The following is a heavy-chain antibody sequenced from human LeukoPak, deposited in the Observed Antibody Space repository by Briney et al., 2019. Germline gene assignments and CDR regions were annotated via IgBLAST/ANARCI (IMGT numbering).Heavy chain of an antibody. V-gene: IGHV3-23*01. CDR3: AKEERGTRYYYYYYMDV. Sequence: GGSLRLSCAASGFTFSSYGMSWVRQAPGKGLEGVSAISGSGGSTYYADSVKGRFTTSRDNSKNTLYLQMNSLRAEDTAVYYCAKEERGTRYYYYYYMDVWGKGTTVTISS. CDR1: GFTFSSYG. D-gene: IGHD3-16*01. J-gene: IGHJ6*03. CDR2: ISGSGGST.